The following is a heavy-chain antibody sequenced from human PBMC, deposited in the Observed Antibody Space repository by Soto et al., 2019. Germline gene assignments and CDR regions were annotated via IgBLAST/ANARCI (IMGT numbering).Heavy chain of an antibody. CDR2: INHSGST. D-gene: IGHD3-10*01. CDR3: AVPRYGSGSYYMVLDY. J-gene: IGHJ4*02. Sequence: SETLSLTCAVYGGSFSGYYWSWIRQPPGKGLEWIGEINHSGSTNYNPSLKSRVTISVDTSKNQFSLKLSSVTAADTAVYYCAVPRYGSGSYYMVLDYWGQGTLVTVSS. CDR1: GGSFSGYY. V-gene: IGHV4-34*01.